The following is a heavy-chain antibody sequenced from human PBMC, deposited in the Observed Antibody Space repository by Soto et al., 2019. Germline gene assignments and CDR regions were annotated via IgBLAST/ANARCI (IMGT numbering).Heavy chain of an antibody. D-gene: IGHD1-1*01. CDR3: ARGRYGDY. V-gene: IGHV1-18*01. CDR2: ISAHNGNT. J-gene: IGHJ4*02. Sequence: QVHLVQSGAEVKKPGASVKVSCQASGYAFTTYGITWVRQAPGQGLEWMGWISAHNGNTNYAQKLQGGVTVTRDTSTSTAYMELRRLRSDDTAVYYCARGRYGDYWGQGALVTVSS. CDR1: GYAFTTYG.